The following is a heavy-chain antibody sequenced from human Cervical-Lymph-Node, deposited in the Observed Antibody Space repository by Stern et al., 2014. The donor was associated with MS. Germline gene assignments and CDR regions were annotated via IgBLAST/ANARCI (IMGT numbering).Heavy chain of an antibody. CDR2: INSDGSSI. V-gene: IGHV3-74*01. J-gene: IGHJ6*02. CDR3: AMSDNYFGMDV. CDR1: GFTFSSYW. Sequence: EVQLVESGGGSVQPGGSLRLSCAASGFTFSSYWMHWVRQTPGKGLVWVSRINSDGSSISYADSVKGRFTISRDNAKNTLYLQMNSLRAEDTAVYYCAMSDNYFGMDVWGQGTTVTVSS.